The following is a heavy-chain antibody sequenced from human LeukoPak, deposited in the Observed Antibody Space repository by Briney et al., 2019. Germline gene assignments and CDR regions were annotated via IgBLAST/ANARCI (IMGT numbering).Heavy chain of an antibody. CDR1: GFTFSRYW. Sequence: PGGSLRLSCAASGFTFSRYWMHWVRQVPGKGLEWVSRTDNDGSTTSYADSVKGRFTIFRDNAKNMVYLQMDSARAEDTAVYYWARGVSMIGMGGGLFDYWGQGTLVTVSS. CDR3: ARGVSMIGMGGGLFDY. V-gene: IGHV3-74*01. D-gene: IGHD3-22*01. CDR2: TDNDGSTT. J-gene: IGHJ4*02.